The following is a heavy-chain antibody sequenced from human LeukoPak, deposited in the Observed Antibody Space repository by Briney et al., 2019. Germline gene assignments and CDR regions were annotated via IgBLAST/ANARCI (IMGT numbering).Heavy chain of an antibody. D-gene: IGHD5-24*01. CDR2: VYYIGST. J-gene: IGHJ3*02. V-gene: IGHV4-34*01. CDR1: GGSFSGYY. CDR3: AREDAEQMDNSFDI. Sequence: NASETLSLTCAVYGGSFSGYYWSWIRQPPGKGPEWIGSVYYIGSTFYNPSLKSRLTISIDTSKNQFSLKLRSVTAADTAVYYCAREDAEQMDNSFDIWGQGTVVTVSS.